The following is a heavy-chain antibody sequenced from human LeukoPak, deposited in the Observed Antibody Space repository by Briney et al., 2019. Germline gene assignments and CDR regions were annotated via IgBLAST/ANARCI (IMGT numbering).Heavy chain of an antibody. CDR2: IYSDGRT. CDR1: GFTVSTSY. CDR3: ARAYCSGDTCYSVYFDH. D-gene: IGHD2-15*01. Sequence: GGSLRLSCAASGFTVSTSYMNWVRQAPGKGLEWVSVIYSDGRTYYADSGKGRFTISRDNSKDTVYLQMNSLRAEDTAVYYCARAYCSGDTCYSVYFDHWGQGTLVTVSS. J-gene: IGHJ4*02. V-gene: IGHV3-53*01.